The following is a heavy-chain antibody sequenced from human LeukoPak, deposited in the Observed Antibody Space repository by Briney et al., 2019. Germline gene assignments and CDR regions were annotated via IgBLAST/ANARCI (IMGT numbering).Heavy chain of an antibody. CDR1: GFTVSSNY. CDR2: IDSGDRT. CDR3: ARIDRGFYSRWTAFAF. V-gene: IGHV3-66*01. J-gene: IGHJ3*01. D-gene: IGHD2-15*01. Sequence: GGSLRLSCAASGFTVSSNYMNWVRQAPGKGLEWVSVIDSGDRTYYADSVKGRFTISRDNAKNSLYLQMNSLRAEDTAVYYCARIDRGFYSRWTAFAFWGQGTMVTVSS.